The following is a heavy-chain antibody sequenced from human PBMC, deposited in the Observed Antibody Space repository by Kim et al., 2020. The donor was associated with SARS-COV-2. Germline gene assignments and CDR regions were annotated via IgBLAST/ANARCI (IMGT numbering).Heavy chain of an antibody. V-gene: IGHV3-66*01. D-gene: IGHD6-19*01. J-gene: IGHJ4*02. Sequence: GGSLRLSCAASGFTVSSNYMSWVRQAPVKGLEWVSAIYSGGSTYYADSVTGRFTISRDTSKNTLYLQMNSLRAEDTAVYYCSSSGWYANYWGQGTLVTVSS. CDR1: GFTVSSNY. CDR2: IYSGGST. CDR3: SSSGWYANY.